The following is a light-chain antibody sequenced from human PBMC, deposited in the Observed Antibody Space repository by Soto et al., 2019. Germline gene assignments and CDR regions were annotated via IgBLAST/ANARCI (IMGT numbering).Light chain of an antibody. Sequence: DIQMTQSPSTLSPSVGDRVTITCRASESINIWSAWFQQKPGKAPKLLISKASTLESGVPSRFSGSGSGTEFTLTISSLQPDDFATYHCQQYHIHSTFGQGTKVEVK. J-gene: IGKJ1*01. CDR3: QQYHIHST. CDR1: ESINIW. CDR2: KAS. V-gene: IGKV1-5*03.